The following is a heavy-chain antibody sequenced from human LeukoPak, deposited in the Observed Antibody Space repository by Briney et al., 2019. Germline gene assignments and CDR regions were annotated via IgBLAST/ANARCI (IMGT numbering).Heavy chain of an antibody. Sequence: GGSPRLSCVTSGFTFTNYAISWFRQAPGKGLEWVGFIRRNPSGGTPDYAASVKGRFTISRDNSKTIVYLQMNSLDSEDTAMYYCARGVGYTYAWSDWGQGTLVTVSS. CDR2: IRRNPSGGTP. CDR1: GFTFTNYA. J-gene: IGHJ4*02. CDR3: ARGVGYTYAWSD. D-gene: IGHD1-1*01. V-gene: IGHV3-49*03.